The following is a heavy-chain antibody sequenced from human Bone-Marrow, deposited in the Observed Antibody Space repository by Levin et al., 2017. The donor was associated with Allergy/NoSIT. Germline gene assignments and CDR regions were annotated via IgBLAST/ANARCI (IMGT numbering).Heavy chain of an antibody. J-gene: IGHJ5*02. CDR3: ARTKYSSSSDWFDP. CDR2: INPSGGAR. Sequence: ASLKVSCKASGYTFTSHHMNWLRQAPGQGLEWMATINPSGGARSHAQKFQGRVTMTTDTSTSTVYMELNSLRSEDTAVYYCARTKYSSSSDWFDPWGQGTLVTVSS. CDR1: GYTFTSHH. V-gene: IGHV1-46*01. D-gene: IGHD6-6*01.